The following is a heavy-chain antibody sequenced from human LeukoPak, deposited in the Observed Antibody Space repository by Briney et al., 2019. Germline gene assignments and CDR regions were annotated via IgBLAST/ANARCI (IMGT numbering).Heavy chain of an antibody. Sequence: PSETLSLTCAVYGGSFSGYYWSWVRQPPGKGLEWIGEINHSGSTNYNPSLKSRVTIPVDTSKNQFSLKLSSVTAADTAVYYCARRRRITMVRGVNWFDPWGQGTLVTVSS. V-gene: IGHV4-34*01. D-gene: IGHD3-10*01. CDR1: GGSFSGYY. CDR2: INHSGST. J-gene: IGHJ5*02. CDR3: ARRRRITMVRGVNWFDP.